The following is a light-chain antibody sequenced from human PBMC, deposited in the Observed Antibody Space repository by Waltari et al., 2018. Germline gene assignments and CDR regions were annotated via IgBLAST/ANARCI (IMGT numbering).Light chain of an antibody. Sequence: DIQMTQSPSSLSASVGDRVTITCRASQTISTFLNWYQQKPGKAPRVRIYDASSLQSGVPSRFSGSGSGTDFTLTISSLQPEDFATYYCQQSYTSPASTFGQGTRLEIK. J-gene: IGKJ5*01. CDR3: QQSYTSPAST. CDR2: DAS. V-gene: IGKV1-39*01. CDR1: QTISTF.